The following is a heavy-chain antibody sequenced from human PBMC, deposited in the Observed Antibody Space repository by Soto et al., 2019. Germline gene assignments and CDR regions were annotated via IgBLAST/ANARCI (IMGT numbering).Heavy chain of an antibody. CDR1: GGSISSSNW. CDR2: MYPSGST. V-gene: IGHV4-4*02. Sequence: QVQLQESGPGLVKPSGTLSLTCAVSGGSISSSNWWTWVRQSPGKGLEWIGEMYPSGSTDYNASLRSRVTISVDKSNNQLPLKLASVTAADTAVYYCAIGPPEGWFDAWGQGTLVTVSS. J-gene: IGHJ5*02. CDR3: AIGPPEGWFDA.